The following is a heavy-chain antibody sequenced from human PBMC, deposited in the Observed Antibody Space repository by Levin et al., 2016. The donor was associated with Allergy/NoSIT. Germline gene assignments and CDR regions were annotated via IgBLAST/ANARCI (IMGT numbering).Heavy chain of an antibody. Sequence: VRQAPGKGLEWVAVISYDGSNKYYADSVKGRFTISRDNSKNTLYLQMNSLRAEDTAVYYCAKDYRITMVRGVNGGGMDVWGQGTTVTVSS. J-gene: IGHJ6*02. D-gene: IGHD3-10*01. CDR3: AKDYRITMVRGVNGGGMDV. V-gene: IGHV3-30*18. CDR2: ISYDGSNK.